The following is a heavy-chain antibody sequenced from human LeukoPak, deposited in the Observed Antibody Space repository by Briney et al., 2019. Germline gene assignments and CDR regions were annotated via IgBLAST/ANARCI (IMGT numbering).Heavy chain of an antibody. CDR2: ISGTDTST. V-gene: IGHV3-23*01. J-gene: IGHJ4*02. Sequence: GGSLRLSCAASGFTFNNYAMNWVRQAPGKGLEWVSTISGTDTSTYYAGSVKGRFTISRDNAKNSLYLQMNSLRAEDTAVYYCARMVRGVTFDYWGQGTLVTVSS. CDR1: GFTFNNYA. CDR3: ARMVRGVTFDY. D-gene: IGHD3-10*01.